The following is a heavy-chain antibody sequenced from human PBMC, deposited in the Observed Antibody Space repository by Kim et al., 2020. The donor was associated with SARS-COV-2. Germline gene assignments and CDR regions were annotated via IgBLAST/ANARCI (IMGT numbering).Heavy chain of an antibody. V-gene: IGHV4-34*01. J-gene: IGHJ4*02. Sequence: SETLSLTCAVYGGSFSGYYWSWIRQPPGKGLEWIGEINHSGSTNYNPSLKSRVTISVDTSKNQFSLKLSSVTAADTAVYYCARGRTGYYYDSSGYYYYFDYWGQGTLVTVSS. CDR3: ARGRTGYYYDSSGYYYYFDY. CDR2: INHSGST. D-gene: IGHD3-22*01. CDR1: GGSFSGYY.